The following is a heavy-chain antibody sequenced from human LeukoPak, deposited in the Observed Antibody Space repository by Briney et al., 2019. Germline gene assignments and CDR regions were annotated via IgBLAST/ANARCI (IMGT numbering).Heavy chain of an antibody. CDR1: GFTFSSYA. J-gene: IGHJ4*02. V-gene: IGHV3-23*01. D-gene: IGHD2-15*01. CDR2: ISSSGGST. CDR3: AKASTGVAAPRYYFDY. Sequence: GGSLRLSCAASGFTFSSYAMSWVRQAPGKGLEWVSAISSSGGSTYYADSVKGRFTISRDNSKNTLYLQMNSLRAEDTAVYYCAKASTGVAAPRYYFDYWGQGTLVTVSS.